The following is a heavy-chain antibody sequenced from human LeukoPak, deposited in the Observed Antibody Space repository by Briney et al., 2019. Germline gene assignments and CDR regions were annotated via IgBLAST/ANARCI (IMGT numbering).Heavy chain of an antibody. Sequence: ASVKVSFKAFGYTFTSNYMHWVRQAPGQGPEWMGVISPSGGSTTYAQKFQGRVTLTRDMSTSTDYLELSSLRSDDTAVYYCARDLRDGSGSYYNFWGQGTLVTVSS. V-gene: IGHV1-46*01. J-gene: IGHJ4*02. CDR1: GYTFTSNY. CDR2: ISPSGGST. CDR3: ARDLRDGSGSYYNF. D-gene: IGHD3-10*01.